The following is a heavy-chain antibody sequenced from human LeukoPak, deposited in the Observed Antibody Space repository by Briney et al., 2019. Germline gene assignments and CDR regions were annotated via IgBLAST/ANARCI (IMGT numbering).Heavy chain of an antibody. Sequence: GGSLRLSCAASGFTFSSYAMHWVRQAPGKGLEWVAVISCDGSNKYYADSVKGRFTISRDNSKNTLYLQMNSLRAEDTAVYYCARDSIGASYCSGGSCYPYWGQGTLVTVSS. J-gene: IGHJ4*02. V-gene: IGHV3-30-3*01. D-gene: IGHD2-15*01. CDR1: GFTFSSYA. CDR2: ISCDGSNK. CDR3: ARDSIGASYCSGGSCYPY.